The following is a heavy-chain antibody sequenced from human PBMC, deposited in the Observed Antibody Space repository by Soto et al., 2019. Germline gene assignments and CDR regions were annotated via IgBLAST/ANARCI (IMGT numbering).Heavy chain of an antibody. J-gene: IGHJ4*02. CDR1: GFKFSNYA. Sequence: GGSLRLSCAASGFKFSNYAMSWVRQAPGKGLEWVSLISATGGGTYYADSVKGRFTISRDNSHNTLYLQVHSLTAEDTAVYYCAKDRRAGGNSAFYFDFWGRGAQVTVSS. V-gene: IGHV3-23*01. CDR2: ISATGGGT. D-gene: IGHD3-16*01. CDR3: AKDRRAGGNSAFYFDF.